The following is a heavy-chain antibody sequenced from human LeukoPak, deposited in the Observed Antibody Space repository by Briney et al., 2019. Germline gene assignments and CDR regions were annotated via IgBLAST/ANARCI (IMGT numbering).Heavy chain of an antibody. D-gene: IGHD3-16*02. CDR2: IIPIFGTA. CDR1: GGTFSSYA. Sequence: GASVKVSCKASGGTFSSYAISWVRQAPGQGLEWMGGIIPIFGTANYAQKFQGRVTITTDESTSTAYMELSSLRSEDTAVYYCARGADHLTYYDYAWGSYRYTYFDYWGQGTLVTVSP. CDR3: ARGADHLTYYDYAWGSYRYTYFDY. J-gene: IGHJ4*02. V-gene: IGHV1-69*05.